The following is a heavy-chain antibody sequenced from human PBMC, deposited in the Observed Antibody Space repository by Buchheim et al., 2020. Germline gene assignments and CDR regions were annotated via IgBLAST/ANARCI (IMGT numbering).Heavy chain of an antibody. J-gene: IGHJ4*02. CDR1: GGSISSYY. V-gene: IGHV4-59*06. D-gene: IGHD5-24*01. CDR3: ASSREMAHCDY. Sequence: QVQLQESGPGLVKPSETLSLTCTVSGGSISSYYWSWIRQPPGKGLEWIGYIYYSGSTYYNPSLKSRVTISVDTSKNQFSLKLSSVTAADTAVYYCASSREMAHCDYWGQGTL. CDR2: IYYSGST.